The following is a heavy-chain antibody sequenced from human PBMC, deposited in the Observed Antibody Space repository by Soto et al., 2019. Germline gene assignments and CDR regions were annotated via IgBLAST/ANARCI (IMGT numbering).Heavy chain of an antibody. Sequence: GGSLRLSCAASGFTFSNAWINWVRQAPGKGLEWVGRIKSKTDGGTTDFAAPVKGRFAISRDDSKNMVYLQMNSLKTEDTAVYTSVSYSTMIVVRFDYWGHGTLVPVSS. CDR1: GFTFSNAW. V-gene: IGHV3-15*07. J-gene: IGHJ4*01. CDR2: IKSKTDGGTT. CDR3: VSYSTMIVVRFDY. D-gene: IGHD3-22*01.